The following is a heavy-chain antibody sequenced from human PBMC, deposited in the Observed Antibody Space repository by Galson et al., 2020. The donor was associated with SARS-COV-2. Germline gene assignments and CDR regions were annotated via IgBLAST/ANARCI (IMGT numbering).Heavy chain of an antibody. CDR1: GFTFSSYA. V-gene: IGHV3-33*01. CDR3: ASGGRSSWYLDY. D-gene: IGHD6-13*01. Sequence: TGGSLRLSCAASGFTFSSYAMHWVRQAPGKGLEWVAVIWYDGSNKYYADSVKGRFTISRDNSKNTLYLQMNSLRAEDTAVYYCASGGRSSWYLDYWGQGTLVTVSS. CDR2: IWYDGSNK. J-gene: IGHJ4*02.